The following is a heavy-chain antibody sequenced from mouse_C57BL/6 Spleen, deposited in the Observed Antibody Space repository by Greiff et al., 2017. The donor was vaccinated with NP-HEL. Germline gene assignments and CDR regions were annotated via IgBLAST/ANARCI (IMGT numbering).Heavy chain of an antibody. V-gene: IGHV1-19*01. CDR2: INPYNGGT. CDR3: VKMGDSSGYDFDY. CDR1: GYTFTDYY. J-gene: IGHJ2*01. Sequence: EVQLQQSGPVLVKPGASVKMSCKASGYTFTDYYMNWVKQSHGKSLEWIGVINPYNGGTSYNQKFKGKATLTVDKSSSTAYMELNSLTSEDSAVYYCVKMGDSSGYDFDYWGQGTTLTVSS. D-gene: IGHD3-2*02.